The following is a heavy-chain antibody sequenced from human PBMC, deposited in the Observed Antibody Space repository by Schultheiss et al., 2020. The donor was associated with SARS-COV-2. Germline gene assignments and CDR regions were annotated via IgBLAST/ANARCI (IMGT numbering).Heavy chain of an antibody. CDR1: GDFFSTYY. CDR2: VHLSGST. Sequence: SETLSLTCAVSGDFFSTYYWSWVRQPPGKGLEWIGYVHLSGSTDYNPSLRSRVTISVDTSKNQFSLRLTSVTAADTAVYYCARDAGLTPTGGRGMDVWGQGTTVTVSS. D-gene: IGHD3-16*01. CDR3: ARDAGLTPTGGRGMDV. J-gene: IGHJ6*02. V-gene: IGHV4-59*01.